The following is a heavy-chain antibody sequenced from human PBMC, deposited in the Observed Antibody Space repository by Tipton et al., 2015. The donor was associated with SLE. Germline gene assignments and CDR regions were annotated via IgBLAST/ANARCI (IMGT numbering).Heavy chain of an antibody. Sequence: TLSLTCTVSGGSITSGSDSWSWIRQPAGEGLEWIGDIFRSGSTYYNPSLKSRVTISSDTPKNQFSLKLSSVTAADTAVYYCAREGYYDNSGYYPLFDSWGQGILVTVSS. CDR2: IFRSGST. D-gene: IGHD3-22*01. CDR1: GGSITSGSDS. CDR3: AREGYYDNSGYYPLFDS. V-gene: IGHV4-61*10. J-gene: IGHJ4*01.